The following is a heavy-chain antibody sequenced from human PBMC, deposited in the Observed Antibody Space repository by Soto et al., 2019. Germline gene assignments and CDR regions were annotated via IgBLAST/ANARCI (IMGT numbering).Heavy chain of an antibody. D-gene: IGHD3-22*01. V-gene: IGHV3-23*01. CDR1: GFTFSSYA. CDR3: AKTGDSSGYFSFMGDY. Sequence: EVQLLESGGGLVQPGGSLRLSCAASGFTFSSYAMSWVRQAPGKGLEWVSAISGSGGSTYYADSVKGRFTISRGNSKNTLYLQMNSLRAEDTAVYYCAKTGDSSGYFSFMGDYWGQGTLVTVSS. CDR2: ISGSGGST. J-gene: IGHJ4*02.